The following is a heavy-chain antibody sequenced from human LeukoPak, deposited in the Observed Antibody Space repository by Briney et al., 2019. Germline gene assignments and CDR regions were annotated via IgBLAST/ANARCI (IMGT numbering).Heavy chain of an antibody. Sequence: GGSLRLSCAASGFTFSSYGMPWVRQAPGKGLEWVAVISYDGSNKYYADSVKGRFTISRDNSKNTLYLQMNSLRAEDTAVYYCAKSYSGYDSDIDYWGQGTLVTVSS. CDR1: GFTFSSYG. CDR2: ISYDGSNK. CDR3: AKSYSGYDSDIDY. J-gene: IGHJ4*02. V-gene: IGHV3-30*18. D-gene: IGHD5-12*01.